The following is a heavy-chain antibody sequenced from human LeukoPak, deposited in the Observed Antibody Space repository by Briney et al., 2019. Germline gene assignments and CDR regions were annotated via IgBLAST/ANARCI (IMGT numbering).Heavy chain of an antibody. CDR2: ISYSGST. J-gene: IGHJ4*02. Sequence: PSETLSLTCTVSGGSISSYYWSWIRQPPGKGLEWIGYISYSGSTDYNPSLKSRVTISLDTSKNQFSLRLSSVTAADTAVYYCARDRDSSTWYYFDHWGQGTLVTVSS. D-gene: IGHD6-13*01. CDR1: GGSISSYY. CDR3: ARDRDSSTWYYFDH. V-gene: IGHV4-59*01.